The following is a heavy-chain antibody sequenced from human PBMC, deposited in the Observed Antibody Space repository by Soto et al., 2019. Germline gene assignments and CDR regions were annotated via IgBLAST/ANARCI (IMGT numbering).Heavy chain of an antibody. CDR1: GYTFTGYY. D-gene: IGHD3-10*01. Sequence: ASVKVSCKASGYTFTGYYMHWVRQAPGQGLEWMGWINPNSGGTNYAQKFQGRVTMTRDTSISTAYMELSRLRSDDTAVYYCAREGVLLWVGELGTQPYYYGMDVWGQGTTVTVSS. CDR2: INPNSGGT. J-gene: IGHJ6*02. CDR3: AREGVLLWVGELGTQPYYYGMDV. V-gene: IGHV1-2*02.